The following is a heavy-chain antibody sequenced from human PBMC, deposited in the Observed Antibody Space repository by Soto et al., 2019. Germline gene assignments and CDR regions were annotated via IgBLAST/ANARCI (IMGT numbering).Heavy chain of an antibody. J-gene: IGHJ6*02. D-gene: IGHD3-3*01. CDR3: ARDLGYYDFWSGFGLDYGMDV. CDR2: ISAYNGST. CDR1: GYTFTSYG. V-gene: IGHV1-18*04. Sequence: ASVKVSCKASGYTFTSYGISWVRQAPGQGLEWMGWISAYNGSTNYAQKLQGRVTMTTDTSTSTAYMELRSLRSDDTAVYYCARDLGYYDFWSGFGLDYGMDVWGQGTTVTVSS.